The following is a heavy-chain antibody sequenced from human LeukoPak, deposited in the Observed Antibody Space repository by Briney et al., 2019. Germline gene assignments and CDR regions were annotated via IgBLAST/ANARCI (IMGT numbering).Heavy chain of an antibody. CDR3: ASPVDCGSTSCSSSSGWQRNTILTN. V-gene: IGHV3-7*01. CDR1: GFTFSSYW. Sequence: GGSLRLSCAASGFTFSSYWMSWVRQAPGKGLEWVANIKQDGSEKYYVDSVKGRFTISRDNAKNSLYLQMNSLRAEDTAVYYCASPVDCGSTSCSSSSGWQRNTILTNWGQGTLVTVSS. J-gene: IGHJ4*02. CDR2: IKQDGSEK. D-gene: IGHD2-2*01.